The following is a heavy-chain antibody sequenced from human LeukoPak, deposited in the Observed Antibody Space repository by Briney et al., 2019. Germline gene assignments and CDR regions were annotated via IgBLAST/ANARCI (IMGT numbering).Heavy chain of an antibody. CDR2: INPNSGGT. V-gene: IGHV1-2*02. CDR1: GYTFTGYY. Sequence: ASVKVSCKASGYTFTGYYMHWVRQAPGQGLEWMGWINPNSGGTNYAQKFQGRVTMTRDTSISTAYMELSRLRSDDTAVYYCASGATGTTGYYYYYMDVWGKGTTVTVSS. J-gene: IGHJ6*03. D-gene: IGHD1-1*01. CDR3: ASGATGTTGYYYYYMDV.